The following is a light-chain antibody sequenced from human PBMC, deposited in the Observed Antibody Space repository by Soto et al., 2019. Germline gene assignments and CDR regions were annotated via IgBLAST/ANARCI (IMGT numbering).Light chain of an antibody. CDR3: QQRKIWPPLT. V-gene: IGKV3-11*01. Sequence: EVVLTQSPATLSLSPGEGATLSCRASQSVDIYLAWYQQKPGQPPRLLIYDASNRATGIPDRFSGSGSGTDFTLTINSLEPEDFAVYYCQQRKIWPPLTFGGGTKVEI. CDR1: QSVDIY. J-gene: IGKJ4*01. CDR2: DAS.